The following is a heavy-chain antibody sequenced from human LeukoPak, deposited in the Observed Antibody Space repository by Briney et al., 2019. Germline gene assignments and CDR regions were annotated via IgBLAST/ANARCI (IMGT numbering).Heavy chain of an antibody. CDR1: GFTFSSYW. CDR2: IRSNGDST. V-gene: IGHV3-64*01. D-gene: IGHD5-24*01. CDR3: ARVKMAVGHAFDV. Sequence: GGSLRLSCAASGFTFSSYWMSWVRQAPGKGLEFVSAIRSNGDSTYYANSVKGRFTISRDNSRNTLYLQMGSLRAEDMAVYYCARVKMAVGHAFDVWGQGTMVTVSS. J-gene: IGHJ3*01.